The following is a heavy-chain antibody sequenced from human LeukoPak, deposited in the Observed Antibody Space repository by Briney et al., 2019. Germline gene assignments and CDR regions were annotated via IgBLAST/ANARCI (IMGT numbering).Heavy chain of an antibody. J-gene: IGHJ4*02. CDR2: INHSGTT. Sequence: SETLSLTCAVYGGSFSGYYWSWIRQPPGKGLEWIGEINHSGTTNYNPSLESRVTKSEDMSKNQFSLKLSSVTAADTAFYYCARGEGSGSYMSYFDFWGQGALVTVSS. V-gene: IGHV4-34*01. D-gene: IGHD3-10*01. CDR3: ARGEGSGSYMSYFDF. CDR1: GGSFSGYY.